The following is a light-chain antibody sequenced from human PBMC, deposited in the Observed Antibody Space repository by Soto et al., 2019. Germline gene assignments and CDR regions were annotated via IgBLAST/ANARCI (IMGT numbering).Light chain of an antibody. V-gene: IGLV1-47*01. Sequence: QSVLTQPPSASGTPGQTVTISCSGRFSNIGSNFIYWYQQLPGMAPKLLIYRNNERPSGVPDRFSASKSGTSASLAISGLRSEDEADYHCAAWDDSLSGVVFGGGTKVTVL. CDR2: RNN. CDR3: AAWDDSLSGVV. CDR1: FSNIGSNF. J-gene: IGLJ3*02.